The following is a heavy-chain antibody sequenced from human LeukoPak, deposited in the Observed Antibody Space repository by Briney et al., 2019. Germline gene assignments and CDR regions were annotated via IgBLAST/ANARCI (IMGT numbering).Heavy chain of an antibody. V-gene: IGHV4-39*07. Sequence: SETLSLTCTVSGGSISSSSYYWGWIRQPPGKGLEWIGSIYHSGSTNYNPSLKSRVTISLDKSKNQFSLKLTSVTAADTAVYYCAKYRGGSGYHFDYWGQGTLVTVSS. D-gene: IGHD5-12*01. CDR3: AKYRGGSGYHFDY. CDR2: IYHSGST. CDR1: GGSISSSSYY. J-gene: IGHJ4*02.